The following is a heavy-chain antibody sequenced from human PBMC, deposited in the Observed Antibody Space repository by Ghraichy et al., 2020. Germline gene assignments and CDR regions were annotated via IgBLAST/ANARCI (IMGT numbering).Heavy chain of an antibody. CDR3: AREFSTIGTRRFDF. CDR1: GFTFGVYA. CDR2: LSYDGSSY. D-gene: IGHD4/OR15-4a*01. V-gene: IGHV3-30-3*01. Sequence: GGSLRLSCTASGFTFGVYAMHWVRQAPGEGLEWVAVLSYDGSSYYYVDSVKGRFTTSRDNSKNMLYLQMNNLRAEDTAVYYCAREFSTIGTRRFDFWGQGTLVTVSS. J-gene: IGHJ4*02.